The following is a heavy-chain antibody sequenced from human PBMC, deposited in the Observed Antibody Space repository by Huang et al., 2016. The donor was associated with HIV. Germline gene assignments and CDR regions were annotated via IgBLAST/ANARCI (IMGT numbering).Heavy chain of an antibody. D-gene: IGHD1-26*01. Sequence: QITLKESGPTLVKPTHTLTLTCTFSGFSLSTYGVGVGWIRQPPGKALVWLALIYWDDDKRYSTSLRRRLTSSKDTSKTQVVLTMTNLDPVDTATYYCAHSKVGTSSFDYWGQGILVIVSS. CDR2: IYWDDDK. CDR3: AHSKVGTSSFDY. CDR1: GFSLSTYGVG. V-gene: IGHV2-5*02. J-gene: IGHJ4*02.